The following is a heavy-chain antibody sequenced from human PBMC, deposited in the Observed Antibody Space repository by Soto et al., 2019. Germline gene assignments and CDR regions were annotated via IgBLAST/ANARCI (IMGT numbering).Heavy chain of an antibody. D-gene: IGHD5-18*01. CDR1: GFTFTSNS. J-gene: IGHJ4*02. Sequence: PGGSLRLSCAVSGFTFTSNSMNWVRQAPGKGLEWISYITSSSSTIYYADSVKGRFTISRDNAKNSLYLQMNSLRAEDTAVYYCARVTRGYAFDYWGQGTLVTVSS. CDR2: ITSSSSTI. CDR3: ARVTRGYAFDY. V-gene: IGHV3-48*04.